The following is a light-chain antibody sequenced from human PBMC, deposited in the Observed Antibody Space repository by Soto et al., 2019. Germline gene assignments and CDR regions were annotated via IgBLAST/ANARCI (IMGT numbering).Light chain of an antibody. CDR3: QQYVSSLYT. Sequence: EIVLTQSPGPLSLSPGERATLSCRASQSVSSSYLAWYQQKPGQAPRLLIYGASSRATVIPDRFSGSGSGTDFTLTSSRLEPEDFAVYYCQQYVSSLYTFGQGTKLEIK. CDR1: QSVSSSY. V-gene: IGKV3-20*01. CDR2: GAS. J-gene: IGKJ2*01.